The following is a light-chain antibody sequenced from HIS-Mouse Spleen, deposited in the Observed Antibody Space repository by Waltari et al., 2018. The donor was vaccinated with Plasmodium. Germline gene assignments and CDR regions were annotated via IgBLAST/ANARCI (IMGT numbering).Light chain of an antibody. CDR2: EVS. J-gene: IGLJ2*01. V-gene: IGLV2-8*01. CDR1: SSDVGGYNY. CDR3: SSYAGSNNLV. Sequence: QSALTQPPSASGSPGQSVTISCPGTSSDVGGYNYVSWYQRHPGKAPKLMIYEVSKRPSGVPDRFSGSKSGNTASLTVSVLQAEDEADYYCSSYAGSNNLVFGGGTKLTVL.